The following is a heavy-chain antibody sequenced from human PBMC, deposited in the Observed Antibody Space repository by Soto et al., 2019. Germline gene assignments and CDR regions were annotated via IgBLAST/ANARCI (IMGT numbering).Heavy chain of an antibody. J-gene: IGHJ5*02. D-gene: IGHD1-26*01. CDR2: INPHGGST. V-gene: IGHV1-46*01. CDR3: ARSSGGNFGIIIEGPNWSDH. Sequence: ASVNVSCKGRSDSFTRYDINLVRQSPLQGLEWMGFINPHGGSTAYAQNFNGRVTLTRDTSASKVYMEVSSLTSEDTAMYYCARSSGGNFGIIIEGPNWSDHWGQGPIVTVSS. CDR1: SDSFTRYD.